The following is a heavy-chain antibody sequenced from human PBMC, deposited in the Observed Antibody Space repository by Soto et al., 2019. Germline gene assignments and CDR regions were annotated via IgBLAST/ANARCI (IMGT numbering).Heavy chain of an antibody. J-gene: IGHJ4*02. CDR3: ASEIQRELDS. Sequence: QVQLVESGGGVVQPGRSLRLSCAASGFTFSSYAMHWVRQAPGKGLEWVALISYNGRNKYYADSVKGRFTISRDNSKNTLYLQMNSLRAEDTAVFYCASEIQRELDSWGQGTLVTVSS. D-gene: IGHD1-26*01. CDR2: ISYNGRNK. V-gene: IGHV3-30*04. CDR1: GFTFSSYA.